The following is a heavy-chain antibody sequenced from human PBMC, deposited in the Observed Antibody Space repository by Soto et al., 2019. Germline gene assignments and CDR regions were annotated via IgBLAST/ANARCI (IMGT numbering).Heavy chain of an antibody. Sequence: GASVKVSCKASGYTFSNYGISWVRQAPGQGLEWMGWIRVYSDDRHYARNFQGRVTMTADTSTTTAYMDLSNLTSDDTAVYFCARRSGTTIFDYWGPGTLVTVSS. CDR2: IRVYSDDR. CDR3: ARRSGTTIFDY. V-gene: IGHV1-18*04. D-gene: IGHD1-1*01. J-gene: IGHJ4*02. CDR1: GYTFSNYG.